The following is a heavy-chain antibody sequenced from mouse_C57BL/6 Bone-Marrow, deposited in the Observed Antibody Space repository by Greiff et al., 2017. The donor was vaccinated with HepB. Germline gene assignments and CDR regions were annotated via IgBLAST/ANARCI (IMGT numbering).Heavy chain of an antibody. CDR1: GFTFSSYG. D-gene: IGHD1-1*01. CDR2: ISSGGSYT. CDR3: ARHIYYYGSSLDY. Sequence: GGVLVKPGGSLKLSCAASGFTFSSYGMSWVHQTPDKRLEWVATISSGGSYTYYPDSVKGRFTISRDNAKNTLYLQMSSLKSEDTAMYYCARHIYYYGSSLDYWGQGTTLTVSS. J-gene: IGHJ2*01. V-gene: IGHV5-6*01.